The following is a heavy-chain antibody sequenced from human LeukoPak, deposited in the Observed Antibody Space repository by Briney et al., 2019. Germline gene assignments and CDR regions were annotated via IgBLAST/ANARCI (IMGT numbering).Heavy chain of an antibody. Sequence: PGGSLRLSCAASGFSVSHNYMSWVRQAPGKGLEWVSIVYSGGSTYYADSVKGRFTISRDNSKNTVHLQMNSLRAEDTAVYYCARADSSGYQRQFDYWGQGTLVTVSS. CDR3: ARADSSGYQRQFDY. V-gene: IGHV3-53*01. J-gene: IGHJ4*02. CDR1: GFSVSHNY. CDR2: VYSGGST. D-gene: IGHD3-22*01.